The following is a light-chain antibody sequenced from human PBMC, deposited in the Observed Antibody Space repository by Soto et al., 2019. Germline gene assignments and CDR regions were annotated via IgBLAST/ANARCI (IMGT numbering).Light chain of an antibody. Sequence: DIQMTQSPSSLPASVGDRVTITCRTSQSISTYLNWYQHKPGKAPELLIYAASTLQSGVPSRFSGSGSGTDFTLTISSLQPEDFATYYCQQSYTTPRTFGQGTKVDIK. CDR2: AAS. V-gene: IGKV1-39*01. CDR3: QQSYTTPRT. J-gene: IGKJ1*01. CDR1: QSISTY.